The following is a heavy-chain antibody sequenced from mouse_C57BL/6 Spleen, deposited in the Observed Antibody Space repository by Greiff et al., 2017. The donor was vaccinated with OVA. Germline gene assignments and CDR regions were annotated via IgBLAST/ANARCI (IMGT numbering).Heavy chain of an antibody. Sequence: EVQLQQSGPELVKPGASVKIPCKASGYTFTDYNMDWVKQSHGKSLEWIGDINPNNGGTIYNQKFKGKATLTVDKSSSTAYMELRSLTSEDTAVYYCAREGRTAQATFPFAYWGQGTLVTVSA. J-gene: IGHJ3*01. CDR1: GYTFTDYN. D-gene: IGHD3-2*02. V-gene: IGHV1-18*01. CDR2: INPNNGGT. CDR3: AREGRTAQATFPFAY.